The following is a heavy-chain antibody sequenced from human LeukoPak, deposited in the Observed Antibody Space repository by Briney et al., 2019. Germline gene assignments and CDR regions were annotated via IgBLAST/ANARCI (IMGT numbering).Heavy chain of an antibody. J-gene: IGHJ4*02. CDR3: ARGSIAAATFDY. CDR2: IYYSGST. CDR1: GCSFSSYN. Sequence: SETLRLTCTVSGCSFSSYNWSWIRQTPGKGLEWIVYIYYSGSTNYNPSLKSRVTISVDTSKNQFSLKLSSVTAADTAVYYCARGSIAAATFDYWGQGTLVTVSS. V-gene: IGHV4-59*01. D-gene: IGHD6-13*01.